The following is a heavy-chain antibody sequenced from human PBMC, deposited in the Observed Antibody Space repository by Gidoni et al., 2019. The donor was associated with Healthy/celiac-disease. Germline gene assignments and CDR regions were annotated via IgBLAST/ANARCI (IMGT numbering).Heavy chain of an antibody. J-gene: IGHJ4*02. CDR1: GFTFSSYA. Sequence: EVQLLESGGGLVQPGGSLRLSCAASGFTFSSYAMSWVRQAPGKGLEWVSAISGSGGSTYYADSVKGRFTISRDNSKNTLYLQMNSLRAEDTAVYYCAKDDYYDSSGYYYSFDYWGQGTLVTVSS. CDR2: ISGSGGST. CDR3: AKDDYYDSSGYYYSFDY. D-gene: IGHD3-22*01. V-gene: IGHV3-23*01.